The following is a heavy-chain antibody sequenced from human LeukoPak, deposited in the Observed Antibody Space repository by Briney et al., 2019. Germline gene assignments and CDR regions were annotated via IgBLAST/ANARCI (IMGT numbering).Heavy chain of an antibody. CDR2: IIPILGIA. Sequence: ASVKVSCKASGGTFSSYTISWVRQAPGQGLEWMGRIIPILGIANYAQKFQGRVTITADKSTSTAYMELSSLRSEDTAVYYCATPATARPYYFDYWGQGTLVTVSS. CDR1: GGTFSSYT. D-gene: IGHD6-25*01. V-gene: IGHV1-69*02. CDR3: ATPATARPYYFDY. J-gene: IGHJ4*02.